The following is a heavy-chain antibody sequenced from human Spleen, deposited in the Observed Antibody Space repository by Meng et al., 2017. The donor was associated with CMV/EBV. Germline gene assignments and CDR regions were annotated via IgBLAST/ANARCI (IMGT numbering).Heavy chain of an antibody. CDR1: GGSISNSSFY. D-gene: IGHD5-12*01. CDR3: VGLYSGYAYFDY. CDR2: ICYSGST. J-gene: IGHJ4*02. V-gene: IGHV4-39*01. Sequence: SETLSLTXTVSGGSISNSSFYWGWIRQPPGRGLEWVGNICYSGSTLSNPSLKSRVTISVDTSKSQFSLKLSSVTAADTAAFYCVGLYSGYAYFDYWGQGTLVTVSS.